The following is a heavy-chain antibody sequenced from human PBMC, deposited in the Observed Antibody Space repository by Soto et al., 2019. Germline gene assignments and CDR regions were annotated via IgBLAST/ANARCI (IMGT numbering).Heavy chain of an antibody. CDR2: INPSGGST. Sequence: SVKVSCKASGYTFTSYYMHWVRQAPVQGLEWMGIINPSGGSTSYAQKFQGRVTMTRDTSTSTVYMELSSLRSEDTAVYYCARGDVIVVVSPSWFDPWGQGTLVTVS. V-gene: IGHV1-46*01. CDR1: GYTFTSYY. J-gene: IGHJ5*02. CDR3: ARGDVIVVVSPSWFDP. D-gene: IGHD3-22*01.